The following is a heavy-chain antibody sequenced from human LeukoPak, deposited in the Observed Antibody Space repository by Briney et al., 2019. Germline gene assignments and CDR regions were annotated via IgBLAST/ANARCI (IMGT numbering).Heavy chain of an antibody. CDR2: ISGSGGST. Sequence: GGSLRLSCAASGFTFSSYAMSWVRQAPGKGLEWVSAISGSGGSTYYADSVKGRFTISRDDSKNTLYLQMNSLRAEDTAVYYCARDPSGLVPLLYFDYWGQGTPVTVSS. J-gene: IGHJ4*02. CDR3: ARDPSGLVPLLYFDY. D-gene: IGHD3-10*01. V-gene: IGHV3-23*01. CDR1: GFTFSSYA.